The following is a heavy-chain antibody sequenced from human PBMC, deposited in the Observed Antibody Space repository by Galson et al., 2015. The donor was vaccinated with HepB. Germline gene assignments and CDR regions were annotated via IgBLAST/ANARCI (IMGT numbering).Heavy chain of an antibody. CDR1: EDSVSSNSAA. CDR3: ARAPRWELLPYFDY. Sequence: CAISEDSVSSNSAAWNWIRQSPSRGLEWLGRTYYRSKWYNDYAVSVKSRITINPDTSKNQFSLQLNSVTPEDTAVYYCARAPRWELLPYFDYWGQGTLVTVSS. J-gene: IGHJ4*02. V-gene: IGHV6-1*01. D-gene: IGHD1-26*01. CDR2: TYYRSKWYN.